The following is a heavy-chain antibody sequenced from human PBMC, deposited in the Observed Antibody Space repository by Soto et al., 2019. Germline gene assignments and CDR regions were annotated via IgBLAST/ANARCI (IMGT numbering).Heavy chain of an antibody. CDR1: GGSFSGYY. Sequence: PSETLSLTCAVYGGSFSGYYWSWIRQPPGKGLEWIGEINHSGSTNYNPSLKSRVTISVDTSKNQFSLKLSSVTAADTAVYYCARDMVRGVTSSLVLDYWGQGTLVTVSS. D-gene: IGHD3-10*01. CDR3: ARDMVRGVTSSLVLDY. V-gene: IGHV4-34*01. CDR2: INHSGST. J-gene: IGHJ4*02.